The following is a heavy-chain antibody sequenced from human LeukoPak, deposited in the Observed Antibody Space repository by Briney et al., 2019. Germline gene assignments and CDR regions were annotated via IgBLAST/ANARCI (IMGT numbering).Heavy chain of an antibody. D-gene: IGHD3-22*01. J-gene: IGHJ3*01. Sequence: GASVKVSCKASGYTFTSYAMNWVRQAPGQGLEWMGWIHPNSGGTYYAQKFQVRVTMTRDTSISTAYLELSRLRSDDTAIYYCARDNDNSGDFADGDFDFWGQGTMVTVSS. CDR2: IHPNSGGT. V-gene: IGHV1-2*02. CDR1: GYTFTSYA. CDR3: ARDNDNSGDFADGDFDF.